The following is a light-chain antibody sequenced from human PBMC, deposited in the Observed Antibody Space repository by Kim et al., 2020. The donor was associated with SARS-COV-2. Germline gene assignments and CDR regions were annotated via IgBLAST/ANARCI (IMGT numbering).Light chain of an antibody. CDR2: WAS. Sequence: RATINCKSSQSVLDSSSSKNYLAWYQQNPGQPPKLLISWASTRESGVPDRFSGSGSGKDFTLTISSLQAEDVAVYYCHQYFGTPLTFGGGTKLEI. CDR1: QSVLDSSSSKNY. CDR3: HQYFGTPLT. J-gene: IGKJ4*01. V-gene: IGKV4-1*01.